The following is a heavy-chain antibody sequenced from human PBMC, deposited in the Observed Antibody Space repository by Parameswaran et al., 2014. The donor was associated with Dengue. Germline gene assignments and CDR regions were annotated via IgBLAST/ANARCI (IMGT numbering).Heavy chain of an antibody. J-gene: IGHJ4*02. Sequence: RWIRQPPGKGLEWVANIKQDGSEKYYVDSVKGRFTISRDNAKNSLYLQMNSLRAEDTAMYYCATSPAKGRPQFPGWGQGTLVTVSS. CDR3: ATSPAKGRPQFPG. V-gene: IGHV3-7*03. D-gene: IGHD5-24*01. CDR2: IKQDGSEK.